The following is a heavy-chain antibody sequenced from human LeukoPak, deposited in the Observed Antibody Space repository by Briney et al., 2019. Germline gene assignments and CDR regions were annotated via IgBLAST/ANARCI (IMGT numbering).Heavy chain of an antibody. V-gene: IGHV1-69*04. Sequence: SVKVSCKASGGTFSSYAISWVRQAPGQGLEWMGRIIPILGIANYAQKFQGRVTITADKSTSTAYMELSSLRSEDTAVYYCARGVAVAGGYYYGMDVWGQGTTVTVSS. CDR2: IIPILGIA. D-gene: IGHD6-19*01. CDR3: ARGVAVAGGYYYGMDV. J-gene: IGHJ6*02. CDR1: GGTFSSYA.